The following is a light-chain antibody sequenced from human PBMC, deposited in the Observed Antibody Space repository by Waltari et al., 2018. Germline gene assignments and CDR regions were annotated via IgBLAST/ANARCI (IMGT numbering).Light chain of an antibody. CDR3: QQYNNWPPMYT. V-gene: IGKV3-15*01. J-gene: IGKJ2*01. CDR2: GAS. Sequence: EIVMTQSPAPLSVSPGERATLSCRASQSVRSNLAWYQQKPGQAPRLLIYGASTRATGIPARFSGSGSGTEFTLTISSLQSEDFAVYYCQQYNNWPPMYTFGQGTKLEIK. CDR1: QSVRSN.